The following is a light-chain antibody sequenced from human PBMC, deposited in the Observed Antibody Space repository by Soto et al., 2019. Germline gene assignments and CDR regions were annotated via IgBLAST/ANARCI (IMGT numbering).Light chain of an antibody. V-gene: IGKV3-15*01. CDR2: SAS. CDR1: QSVSTN. Sequence: EIVMTQSPATLSVSPGERATLSCRASQSVSTNLAWYQHKPGQAPRLLIHSASSRATGIPARFSGSGSGTELTLTISSLQSEDFAVYYCQQYNNWPWTFGQGTKVDTK. J-gene: IGKJ1*01. CDR3: QQYNNWPWT.